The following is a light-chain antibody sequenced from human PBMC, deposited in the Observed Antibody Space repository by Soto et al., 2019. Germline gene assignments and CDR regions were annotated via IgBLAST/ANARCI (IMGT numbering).Light chain of an antibody. CDR2: EVN. CDR3: SSYTTCNAYV. J-gene: IGLJ1*01. CDR1: SSDIVVYNY. V-gene: IGLV2-14*01. Sequence: QSVLTQPASVSGSPGQSITFSCTGTSSDIVVYNYVSWYQQHPGKAPKLMNSEVNNRPSGVSNRFYSSSSHNAASITISGHEAEDEADYYCSSYTTCNAYVFGSGTKVTVL.